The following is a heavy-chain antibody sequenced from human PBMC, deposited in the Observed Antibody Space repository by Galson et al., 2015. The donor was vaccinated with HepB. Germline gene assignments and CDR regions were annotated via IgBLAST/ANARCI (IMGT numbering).Heavy chain of an antibody. CDR1: GFTFSSYS. D-gene: IGHD2-21*02. Sequence: SLRLSCAASGFTFSSYSMNWVRQAPGKGLEWVSSISSSSSYIYYADSVKGRFTISRDNAKNSLYLQMNSLRAEDTAVYYCARGSSCGGDCYTVWYFDLWGRGTLVTVSS. CDR3: ARGSSCGGDCYTVWYFDL. V-gene: IGHV3-21*01. CDR2: ISSSSSYI. J-gene: IGHJ2*01.